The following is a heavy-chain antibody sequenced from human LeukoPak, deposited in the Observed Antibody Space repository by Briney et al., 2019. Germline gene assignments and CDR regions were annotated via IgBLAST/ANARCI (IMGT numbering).Heavy chain of an antibody. CDR1: GFTFSSYS. CDR3: ARTARGYSYGYVDY. CDR2: ISSTSSYI. V-gene: IGHV3-21*01. D-gene: IGHD5-18*01. J-gene: IGHJ4*02. Sequence: GGSLRLSCAASGFTFSSYSMNWVRQAPGKGLEWVSSISSTSSYIYYADSVKGRFTISRDNAKNSLYLQMNSLRAEDTAVYYCARTARGYSYGYVDYWGQGTLVTVSS.